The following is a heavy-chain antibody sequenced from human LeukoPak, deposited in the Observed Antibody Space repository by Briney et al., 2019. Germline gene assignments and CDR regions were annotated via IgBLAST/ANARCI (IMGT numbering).Heavy chain of an antibody. V-gene: IGHV1-69*05. CDR3: ARNTMVRGVPFDY. Sequence: SVKVSCKASGGTFSSYAISWVRQAPGQGLEWMGGIIPIFGTAHYAQKFQGRVTITTDESTSTAYMELSSLRSEDTAVYYCARNTMVRGVPFDYWGQGNLVTVSS. CDR1: GGTFSSYA. CDR2: IIPIFGTA. D-gene: IGHD3-10*01. J-gene: IGHJ4*02.